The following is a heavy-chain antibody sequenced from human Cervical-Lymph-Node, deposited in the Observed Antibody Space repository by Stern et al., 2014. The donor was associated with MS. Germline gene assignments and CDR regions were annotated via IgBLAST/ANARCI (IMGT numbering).Heavy chain of an antibody. CDR1: GFRFTDYY. J-gene: IGHJ5*02. V-gene: IGHV1-2*02. CDR3: GRGIKTFDP. CDR2: INPKNGDT. Sequence: VQLVQSGAEVKKPGASVKVSCETSGFRFTDYYMHWVRQAPGQGLEWMGCINPKNGDTHSAQKFQGRFTMTKDTSISTGYMELNSLKSDDTAMYYCGRGIKTFDPWGQGTLVTVSS. D-gene: IGHD5-24*01.